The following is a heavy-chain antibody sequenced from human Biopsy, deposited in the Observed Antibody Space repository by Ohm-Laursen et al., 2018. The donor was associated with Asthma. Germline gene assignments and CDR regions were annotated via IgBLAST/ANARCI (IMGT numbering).Heavy chain of an antibody. CDR2: IYSSGDT. V-gene: IGHV4-30-4*01. Sequence: TLSLTCTVSGGSISSDDYYWSWIRQVPGKGLEWIAYIYSSGDTYYSPSLKSRVSISLDTSKNQFSLRLTSVTAADTAVYYCARDRAMISETWGQGTLVTVSS. CDR1: GGSISSDDYY. D-gene: IGHD3-22*01. J-gene: IGHJ5*02. CDR3: ARDRAMISET.